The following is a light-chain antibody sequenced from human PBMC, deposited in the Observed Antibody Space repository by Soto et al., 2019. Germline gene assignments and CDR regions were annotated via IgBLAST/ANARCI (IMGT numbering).Light chain of an antibody. V-gene: IGLV3-21*04. Sequence: SYELTQPPPVSVAPGKTARITCGGNNIGSKSVHWYQQKPGQAPVLVIYYDSDRPSGIPERFSGSNSGNTATLTISRVEAGDEADYYCQVWDSSSDPYYVFGTGTKLTVL. J-gene: IGLJ1*01. CDR2: YDS. CDR3: QVWDSSSDPYYV. CDR1: NIGSKS.